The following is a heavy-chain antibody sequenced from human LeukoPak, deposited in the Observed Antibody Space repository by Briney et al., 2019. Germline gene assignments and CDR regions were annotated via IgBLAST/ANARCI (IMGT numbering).Heavy chain of an antibody. CDR3: ARAWELLGDNWFDP. CDR1: GYTFTGYY. CDR2: INPNSGDT. V-gene: IGHV1-2*02. J-gene: IGHJ5*02. Sequence: GASVKVSCRASGYTFTGYYMHWVRQAPGQGLEWMGWINPNSGDTNYAQNFQGRVTMTRDTSISTGYMELSRLRSDDTAVYYCARAWELLGDNWFDPWGQGTLVTVSS. D-gene: IGHD1-26*01.